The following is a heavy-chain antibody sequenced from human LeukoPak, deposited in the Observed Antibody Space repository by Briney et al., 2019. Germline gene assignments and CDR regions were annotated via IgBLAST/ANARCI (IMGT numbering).Heavy chain of an antibody. V-gene: IGHV4-59*01. CDR2: IYYSGST. J-gene: IGHJ3*02. Sequence: SETLSLTCTVSGGSISSYYWSWIRQPPGKGLEWIGYIYYSGSTNYNPSLKSRVTISVDTSKNQFSLKLSSVTAADTAMYYCARQGRLDAFDIWGQGTMVTVSS. CDR3: ARQGRLDAFDI. CDR1: GGSISSYY.